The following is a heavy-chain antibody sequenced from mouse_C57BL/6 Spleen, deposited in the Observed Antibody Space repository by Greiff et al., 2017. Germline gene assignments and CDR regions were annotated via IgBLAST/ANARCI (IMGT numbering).Heavy chain of an antibody. CDR1: GYTFTSYW. J-gene: IGHJ1*03. Sequence: QVQLQQPGAELVMPGASVKLSCKASGYTFTSYWMHWVKQRPGQGLEWIGEIDPSDSYTNYNQKFKGKSTLTVDKSSSTAYMQLSSLTSEDSAVYYCARQGDLTTVVRYFDVWGTGTTVTVSS. D-gene: IGHD1-1*01. V-gene: IGHV1-69*01. CDR3: ARQGDLTTVVRYFDV. CDR2: IDPSDSYT.